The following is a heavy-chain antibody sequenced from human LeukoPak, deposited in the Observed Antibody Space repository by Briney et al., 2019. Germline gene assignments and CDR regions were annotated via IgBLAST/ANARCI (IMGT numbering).Heavy chain of an antibody. V-gene: IGHV4-59*12. J-gene: IGHJ4*02. CDR3: ASHIAAAAQPFDY. CDR2: IYYSGST. CDR1: GGSISSYY. Sequence: SETLSLTCTVSGGSISSYYWSWIRQPPGKGLEWIGSIYYSGSTYYNPSLKSRVTISVDTSKNQFSLKLSSVTAADTAVYYCASHIAAAAQPFDYWGQGTLVTVSS. D-gene: IGHD6-13*01.